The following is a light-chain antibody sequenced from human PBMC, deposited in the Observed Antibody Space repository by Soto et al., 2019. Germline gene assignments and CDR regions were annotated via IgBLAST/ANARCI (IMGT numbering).Light chain of an antibody. CDR1: SSDVGSYNL. V-gene: IGLV2-23*01. CDR2: EGS. J-gene: IGLJ2*01. CDR3: CSYAGSSTVV. Sequence: QSALTQPASVSGSPGQSITISCTGTSSDVGSYNLVSWYQQHPGKAPKLMIYEGSKRPSGVSNCFSGSKSGKTASLTISGLQAEDEADYYCCSYAGSSTVVFGGGTKLTVL.